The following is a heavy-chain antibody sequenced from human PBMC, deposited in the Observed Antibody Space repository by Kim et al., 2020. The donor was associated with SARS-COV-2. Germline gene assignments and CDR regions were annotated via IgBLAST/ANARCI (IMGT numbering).Heavy chain of an antibody. CDR2: INSDGSRT. CDR3: ARDNGFSLLDY. Sequence: GGSLRLSCAASGFSFSSYWMHWVRQAPGKGLVWVSRINSDGSRTNYADSVKGRFTISRYNAKNTLYLQMSSLRAEDTAMYYCARDNGFSLLDYWGQGTLVTVSS. J-gene: IGHJ4*02. CDR1: GFSFSSYW. D-gene: IGHD2-8*01. V-gene: IGHV3-74*01.